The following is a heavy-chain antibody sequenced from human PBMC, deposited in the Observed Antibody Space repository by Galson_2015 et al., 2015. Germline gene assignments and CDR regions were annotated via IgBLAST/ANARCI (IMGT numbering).Heavy chain of an antibody. CDR2: ISDEGSIK. J-gene: IGHJ6*02. V-gene: IGHV3-30*18. CDR3: AKDNEGYCSDGHCYSYYYYGMDV. CDR1: GFTFSSCG. D-gene: IGHD2-15*01. Sequence: SLRLSCAARGFTFSSCGMHWVRQAPGKGLVRVALISDEGSIKEYADSVKGRFTISRDNSKNTLSLQMNSLRAEDTAIYYCAKDNEGYCSDGHCYSYYYYGMDVWGQGTTVTVSS.